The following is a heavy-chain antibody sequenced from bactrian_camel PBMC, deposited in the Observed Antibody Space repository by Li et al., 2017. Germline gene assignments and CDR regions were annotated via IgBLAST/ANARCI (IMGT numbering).Heavy chain of an antibody. V-gene: IGHV3S6*01. J-gene: IGHJ4*01. CDR1: GYKWNNYC. Sequence: HVQLVESGGGSVQAGGALKLSCVVSGYKWNNYCISWFRQRPGKEREGVAGIYVGDTNTYYADSVKGRFSISHDNAKNTLYLQMNSLKPEDTAVYYCAAADQADVPTMSSIFWNYWGQGTQVTVS. CDR2: IYVGDTNT. D-gene: IGHD4*01. CDR3: AAADQADVPTMSSIFWNY.